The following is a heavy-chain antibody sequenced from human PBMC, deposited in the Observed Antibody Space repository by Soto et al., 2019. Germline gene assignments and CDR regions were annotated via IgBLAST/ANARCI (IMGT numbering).Heavy chain of an antibody. CDR3: AKTDYYDRSGPYYFDY. J-gene: IGHJ4*02. CDR1: GFTFSSYG. V-gene: IGHV3-30*18. CDR2: ISYDGSNK. Sequence: PGGSLRLSCAASGFTFSSYGMHWVRQAPGKGLEWVAVISYDGSNKYYADSVKGRFTISRDNSKNTLYLQMNSLRAEDTAVYYCAKTDYYDRSGPYYFDYWGQGTLVTVSS. D-gene: IGHD3-22*01.